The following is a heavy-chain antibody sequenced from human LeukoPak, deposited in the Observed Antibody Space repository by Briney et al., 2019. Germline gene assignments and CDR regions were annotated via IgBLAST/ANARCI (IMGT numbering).Heavy chain of an antibody. Sequence: GGSLRLSCATSGFTFSSYSMNWVRQAPGKGLEWVSSIRSSSSYIYYADSVKGRFTISRDNAKNSLYLQMNSLRAEDTAVYYCAKVAKYYYGSETYYFFEHWGQGTPVTASS. CDR2: IRSSSSYI. CDR3: AKVAKYYYGSETYYFFEH. CDR1: GFTFSSYS. J-gene: IGHJ4*02. V-gene: IGHV3-21*01. D-gene: IGHD3-10*01.